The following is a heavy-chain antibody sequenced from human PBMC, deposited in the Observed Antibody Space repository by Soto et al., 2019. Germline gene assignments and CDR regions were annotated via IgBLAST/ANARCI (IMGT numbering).Heavy chain of an antibody. V-gene: IGHV3-64D*06. D-gene: IGHD3-9*01. CDR1: GFTFSNAW. CDR2: ISSNGGST. CDR3: GKESGNFGFDN. J-gene: IGHJ4*03. Sequence: PGGSLRLFCAASGFTFSNAWMNCVSQGPGKGLEFVSAISSNGGSTYCADSVKGRFTVSRDNSKNTLYLQIRSLRAEDTAVYYCGKESGNFGFDNGGRGTLVTLAS.